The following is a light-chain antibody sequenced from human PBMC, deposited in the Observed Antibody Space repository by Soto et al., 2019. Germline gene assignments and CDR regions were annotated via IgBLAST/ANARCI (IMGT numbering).Light chain of an antibody. V-gene: IGKV3D-20*02. CDR2: DTS. J-gene: IGKJ5*01. CDR3: QQRSNWPPT. CDR1: QSVSSSY. Sequence: FGLTQSPATLSLSTGERGTLSCGASQSVSSSYVAWYQHKPGLAPRLLIHDTSSRAIGIPDRLSGSGSGTDFTLTISSLEPEDFAVYYCQQRSNWPPTFGQGTRLEI.